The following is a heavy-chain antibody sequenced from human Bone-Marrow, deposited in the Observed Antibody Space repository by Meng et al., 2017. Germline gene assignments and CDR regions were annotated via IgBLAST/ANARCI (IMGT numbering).Heavy chain of an antibody. D-gene: IGHD5-18*01. J-gene: IGHJ4*02. Sequence: QLQLQESGPGLGKPAETRSRTCAVYGGTFSDYYWSWIRQPPGKGLEWIGEINHSGGTKYTPSLESRVTISIDTSKNQFSLKLSSVTAADTAIYYCARQGDTAMATFDYWGQGTLVTVSS. CDR3: ARQGDTAMATFDY. CDR2: INHSGGT. V-gene: IGHV4-34*10. CDR1: GGTFSDYY.